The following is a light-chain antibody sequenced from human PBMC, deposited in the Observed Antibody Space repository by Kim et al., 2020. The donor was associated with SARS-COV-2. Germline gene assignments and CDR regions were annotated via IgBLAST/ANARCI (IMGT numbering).Light chain of an antibody. Sequence: QSVLTQPPSASGTPGQRVTISCSGSSSNIGSNSVYWYQQLPITAPKLLIYTNSQRPSGVPDRFSGSKSSTSASLAISGLRSEDEADYYCAAWDDSLGAMVFGGGTQLTVL. CDR2: TNS. J-gene: IGLJ2*01. CDR1: SSNIGSNS. V-gene: IGLV1-47*01. CDR3: AAWDDSLGAMV.